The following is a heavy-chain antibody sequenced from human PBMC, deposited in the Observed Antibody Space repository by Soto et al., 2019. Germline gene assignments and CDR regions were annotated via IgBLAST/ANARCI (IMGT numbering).Heavy chain of an antibody. V-gene: IGHV1-3*01. J-gene: IGHJ5*02. CDR1: GYTFTSYG. CDR2: INAANGDT. CDR3: VRRHVSATGIDWFDP. Sequence: ASVKVSCKASGYTFTSYGIHWVSQAPGQRLEWMGWINAANGDTKYSPKFQGRVTITRDTSASTAYMELSSLRSEDTAVYYCVRRHVSATGIDWFDPWGQGTLVPVSS. D-gene: IGHD6-13*01.